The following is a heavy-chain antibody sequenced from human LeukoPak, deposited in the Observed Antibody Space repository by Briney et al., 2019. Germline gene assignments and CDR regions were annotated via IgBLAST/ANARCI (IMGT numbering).Heavy chain of an antibody. CDR2: ISYTGSTNTGST. CDR3: ARFRSAVAGTYNYYYMDV. CDR1: GGSIRNYY. Sequence: PSETLSLTCTVSGGSIRNYYWSWIRLPPGKGLEYIGYISYTGSTNTGSTNYNPSLKSRVTISEDTSKNQISLRLSSVTAADTAVYYCARFRSAVAGTYNYYYMDVWGKGTTVTVSS. J-gene: IGHJ6*03. V-gene: IGHV4-59*01. D-gene: IGHD6-19*01.